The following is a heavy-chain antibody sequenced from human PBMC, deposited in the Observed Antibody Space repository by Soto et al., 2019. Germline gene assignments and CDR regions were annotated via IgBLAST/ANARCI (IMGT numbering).Heavy chain of an antibody. D-gene: IGHD2-2*02. Sequence: GGSLRLSCAASGFTFSSYAMSWVRQAPGKGLEWVSAISGSGGSTYYADSVKGRFTISRDNSKNMLYLQMNSLRAEDTAVYYCAKAQLLYTNFDYWGQGTLVTVSS. CDR3: AKAQLLYTNFDY. CDR1: GFTFSSYA. J-gene: IGHJ4*02. CDR2: ISGSGGST. V-gene: IGHV3-23*01.